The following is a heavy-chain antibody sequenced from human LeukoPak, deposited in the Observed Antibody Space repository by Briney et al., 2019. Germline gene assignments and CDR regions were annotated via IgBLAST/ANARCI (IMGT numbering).Heavy chain of an antibody. CDR3: AKDAQRGFDYSNSLEY. Sequence: GWSLRLSCAASGFIFNHHAMHWVRQAPGKGLEWVAVIWSDKSNRFYADSVRGRFTISRDDSRKTVYLQMERMTAGDTAIYYCAKDAQRGFDYSNSLEYWGQGALVTVAS. J-gene: IGHJ4*02. D-gene: IGHD4-11*01. V-gene: IGHV3-33*06. CDR1: GFIFNHHA. CDR2: IWSDKSNR.